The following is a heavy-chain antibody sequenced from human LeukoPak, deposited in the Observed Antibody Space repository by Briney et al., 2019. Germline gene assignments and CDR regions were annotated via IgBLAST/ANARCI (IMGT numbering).Heavy chain of an antibody. CDR3: AKLWRKGTDY. J-gene: IGHJ4*02. Sequence: GGSLRLSCAASGFTFSIYAMHWVRQAPGKGLEYVSGISSNGGSTYYANSVKGRFTISRDNSKNTLYLQMNSLRAEDTAVYYCAKLWRKGTDYWGQGTLVTVSS. D-gene: IGHD3-16*01. CDR1: GFTFSIYA. CDR2: ISSNGGST. V-gene: IGHV3-64*01.